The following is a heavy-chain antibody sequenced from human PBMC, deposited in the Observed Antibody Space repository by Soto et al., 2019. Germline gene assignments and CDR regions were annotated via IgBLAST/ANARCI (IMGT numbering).Heavy chain of an antibody. V-gene: IGHV4-61*01. Sequence: SETLSLTCTVSGGSVSSGSYYWSWIRQPPGKGLEWIGYIYYSGSTNYNPSLQSRVTMSVDTSKNEFSLKVSSVTAADTAVYFCARVRDYGLGTNRHYYGMDVWGQGTTVTVSS. CDR1: GGSVSSGSYY. CDR3: ARVRDYGLGTNRHYYGMDV. D-gene: IGHD3-10*01. J-gene: IGHJ6*02. CDR2: IYYSGST.